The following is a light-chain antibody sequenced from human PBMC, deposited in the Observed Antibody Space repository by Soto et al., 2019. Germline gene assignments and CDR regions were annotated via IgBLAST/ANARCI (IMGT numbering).Light chain of an antibody. V-gene: IGKV4-1*01. CDR1: QTVLYSSNNKNY. Sequence: DIVLTQSPDSLAVSLGERATIHCKSSQTVLYSSNNKNYLAWYQQRPGQPPXLLIYWASTRESGVPDRFSGSGSGTDFTLTIRSLQAEDVAVYYCQQYYSTITFGQGTRLEIK. CDR3: QQYYSTIT. CDR2: WAS. J-gene: IGKJ5*01.